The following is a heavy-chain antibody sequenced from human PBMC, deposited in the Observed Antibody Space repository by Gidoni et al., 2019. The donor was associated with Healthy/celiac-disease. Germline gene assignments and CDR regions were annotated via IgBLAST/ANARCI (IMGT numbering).Heavy chain of an antibody. J-gene: IGHJ5*02. V-gene: IGHV3-15*07. Sequence: EVQLVQAGGCSVKPGGSLSLSCEASGFTFSNAWMNWVRQAPGKGLEWVGRIKSKTDGGTTDYAAPVKGRFTISRDDSKNTLYLQMNSLKTEDTAVYYCTTEDSFSDWFDPWGQGTLVTVSS. CDR3: TTEDSFSDWFDP. CDR2: IKSKTDGGTT. D-gene: IGHD3-22*01. CDR1: GFTFSNAW.